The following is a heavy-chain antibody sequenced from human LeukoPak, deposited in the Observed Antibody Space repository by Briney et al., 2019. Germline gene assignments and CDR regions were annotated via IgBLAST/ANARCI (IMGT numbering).Heavy chain of an antibody. J-gene: IGHJ4*02. CDR1: GYTFTSYY. D-gene: IGHD3-22*01. CDR2: INPSGGST. CDR3: ASGGDQHYYDSSLYFDY. V-gene: IGHV1-46*01. Sequence: ASVKVSCKASGYTFTSYYMHWVRQAPGQGLEWMGIINPSGGSTSYAQKFQGRVTMTRDMSTSTVYMELSSLRSEDTAVYYCASGGDQHYYDSSLYFDYWGQGALVTVSS.